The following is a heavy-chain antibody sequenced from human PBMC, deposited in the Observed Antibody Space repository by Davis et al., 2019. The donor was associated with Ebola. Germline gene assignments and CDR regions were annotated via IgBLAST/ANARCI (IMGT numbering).Heavy chain of an antibody. CDR2: IRYDGSDK. V-gene: IGHV3-30*02. CDR1: GFSFSNYG. D-gene: IGHD6-19*01. J-gene: IGHJ4*02. CDR3: AKALNQWVDYYFDY. Sequence: GESLKISCAASGFSFSNYGMHWVCQALGKGLEWVAFIRYDGSDKYYADSVKGRFTISRDNSKNTLYLQMNSLRAGDTAVYYCAKALNQWVDYYFDYWGQGTLVTVSS.